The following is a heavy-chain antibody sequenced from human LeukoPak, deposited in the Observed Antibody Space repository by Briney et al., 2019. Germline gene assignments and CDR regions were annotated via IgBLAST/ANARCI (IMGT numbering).Heavy chain of an antibody. CDR3: ARGDDFWSGPNFDY. Sequence: GGSLRLSCAASGFTFSSYSMNWVRQAPGKGLAWVSSISSSSSYIYYADSVKGRFTISRDNAKNSLYLQMNSLRAEDTAVYYCARGDDFWSGPNFDYWGQGTLVTVSS. J-gene: IGHJ4*02. CDR1: GFTFSSYS. D-gene: IGHD3-3*01. V-gene: IGHV3-21*01. CDR2: ISSSSSYI.